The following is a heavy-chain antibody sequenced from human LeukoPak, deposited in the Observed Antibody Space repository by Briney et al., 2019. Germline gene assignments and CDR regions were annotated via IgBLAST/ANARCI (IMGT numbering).Heavy chain of an antibody. V-gene: IGHV4-34*01. CDR3: ARGQDSSGYYYSINWFDP. Sequence: SETLSLTCAVFGGSFSGYYWSWIRQPPGKGLEWIGEINHSGSTNYNPSLKSRVTISVDTSKNQFSLKLSSVTAADTAVYYCARGQDSSGYYYSINWFDPWGQGTLVTVSS. D-gene: IGHD3-22*01. CDR1: GGSFSGYY. J-gene: IGHJ5*02. CDR2: INHSGST.